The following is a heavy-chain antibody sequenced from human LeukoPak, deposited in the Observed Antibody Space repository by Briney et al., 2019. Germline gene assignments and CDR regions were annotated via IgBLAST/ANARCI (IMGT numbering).Heavy chain of an antibody. Sequence: GESLKISCKGSGYSFTSYWIGWVRQMPGKGLEWMGIIYPGDSDTRYSPSFQGQVTISADKSISTAYLQWSSLKASDTAMYYCARQRADYYGSGSYPMDVWGKGTTVTISS. CDR1: GYSFTSYW. CDR2: IYPGDSDT. J-gene: IGHJ6*03. D-gene: IGHD3-10*01. V-gene: IGHV5-51*01. CDR3: ARQRADYYGSGSYPMDV.